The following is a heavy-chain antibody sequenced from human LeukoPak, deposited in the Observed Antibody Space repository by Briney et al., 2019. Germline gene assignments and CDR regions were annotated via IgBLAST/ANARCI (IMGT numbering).Heavy chain of an antibody. V-gene: IGHV3-53*04. Sequence: GGSLRLSCAASGFPFANHAMSWVRQAPGKGLEWVSVIYSGGSTYYADSVKGRFTISRHNSKNTLYLQMNSLRAEDTAVYYCARDRWYCSGGSCYPGGWFDPWGQGTLVTVSS. CDR1: GFPFANHA. J-gene: IGHJ5*02. CDR2: IYSGGST. D-gene: IGHD2-15*01. CDR3: ARDRWYCSGGSCYPGGWFDP.